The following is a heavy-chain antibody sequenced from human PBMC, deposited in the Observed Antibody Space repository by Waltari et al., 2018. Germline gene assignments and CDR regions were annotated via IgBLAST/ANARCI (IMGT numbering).Heavy chain of an antibody. J-gene: IGHJ5*02. CDR2: IYYSGNT. D-gene: IGHD1-26*01. V-gene: IGHV4-39*01. Sequence: QLQLQESGPGLVKPSETLSLTCTVSGGSIGIDYHYLGWVRQPPGQGLEWIANIYYSGNTYYNPSLKSRVTISVDTSKNQFSLRLSSVTAADTAVYYCARLGPTGSNTRWFDPWGQGTLFTVSS. CDR1: GGSIGIDYHY. CDR3: ARLGPTGSNTRWFDP.